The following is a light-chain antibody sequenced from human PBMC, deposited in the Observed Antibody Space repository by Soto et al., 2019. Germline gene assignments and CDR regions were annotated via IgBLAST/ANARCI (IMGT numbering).Light chain of an antibody. V-gene: IGKV1-39*01. Sequence: DIQMTQSPSTLSGSVGDRVTTTCRASQSISSWLAWYQQKSGRAPELLVYAASNLQSGVPSRFTGSGSGTHFTLTISGLEPADFATYFCQQSYNTPITFGQGTRLEIK. CDR1: QSISSW. J-gene: IGKJ5*01. CDR3: QQSYNTPIT. CDR2: AAS.